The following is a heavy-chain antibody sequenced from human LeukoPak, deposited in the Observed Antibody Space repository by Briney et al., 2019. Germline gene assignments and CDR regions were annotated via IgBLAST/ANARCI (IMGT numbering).Heavy chain of an antibody. J-gene: IGHJ6*02. D-gene: IGHD5-12*01. CDR1: GYTFTSYG. CDR3: ARDGRIVATILLDYGMDV. Sequence: ASVKVSCKASGYTFTSYGISWVRQAPGQGLEWMGWISAYNGNTNYAQKLQGRVTMTTDTSTSTAYMELRSLRSEDTAVYYCARDGRIVATILLDYGMDVWGQGTTVTVSS. V-gene: IGHV1-18*01. CDR2: ISAYNGNT.